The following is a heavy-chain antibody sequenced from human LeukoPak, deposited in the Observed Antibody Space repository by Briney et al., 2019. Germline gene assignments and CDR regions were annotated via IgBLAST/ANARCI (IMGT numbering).Heavy chain of an antibody. CDR3: ARELPFDY. V-gene: IGHV3-74*01. CDR2: ISGDGSST. CDR1: GFTFSSHW. J-gene: IGHJ4*02. Sequence: PGGSLRLSCAASGFTFSSHWMHWVRQTPGKGLVWVSRISGDGSSTTYAESVKGRFTISRDNAKSTLYLQMNTLRAEDTAVYYCARELPFDYWGQGTLVTVSS.